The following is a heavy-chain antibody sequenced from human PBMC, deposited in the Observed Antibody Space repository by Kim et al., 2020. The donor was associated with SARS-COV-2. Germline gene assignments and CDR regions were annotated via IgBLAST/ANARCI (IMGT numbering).Heavy chain of an antibody. J-gene: IGHJ4*01. CDR3: ARQVHDYASNVDY. V-gene: IGHV3-48*03. Sequence: DYAVSVKRRFTIHRDNAKNSLYPQKNSVRVDDTAIYYCARQVHDYASNVDYWAHGTLVTVSS. D-gene: IGHD3-16*01.